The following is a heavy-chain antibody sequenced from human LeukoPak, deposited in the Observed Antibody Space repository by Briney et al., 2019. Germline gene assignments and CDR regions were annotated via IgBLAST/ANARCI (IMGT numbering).Heavy chain of an antibody. CDR3: ARGNSGSYSQDWFDP. CDR2: LGGSGTT. CDR1: GFSFNTYS. J-gene: IGHJ5*02. Sequence: GGSLRLSCTTSGFSFNTYSMSWVRQAPGKGLEWVSSLGGSGTTYYADSVKGRFTISRDNAKNSLYLQMNSLRADDTAVYYCARGNSGSYSQDWFDPWGQGTLVTVSS. V-gene: IGHV3-69-1*01. D-gene: IGHD1-26*01.